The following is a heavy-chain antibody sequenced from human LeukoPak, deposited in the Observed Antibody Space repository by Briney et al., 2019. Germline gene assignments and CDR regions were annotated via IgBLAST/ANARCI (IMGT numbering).Heavy chain of an antibody. D-gene: IGHD3-22*01. CDR2: LYYSGSS. V-gene: IGHV4-39*07. Sequence: SETLSLTCTVSGGFISSSRYYWGWIRQPPGKGLEWIGSLYYSGSSYYNPSLQSRVTISVDTSKNQFSLKLNSVTAADTAVYYCARDLYYYESSGYHNVNSLDAFDIWGQGTMVTVSS. CDR3: ARDLYYYESSGYHNVNSLDAFDI. CDR1: GGFISSSRYY. J-gene: IGHJ3*02.